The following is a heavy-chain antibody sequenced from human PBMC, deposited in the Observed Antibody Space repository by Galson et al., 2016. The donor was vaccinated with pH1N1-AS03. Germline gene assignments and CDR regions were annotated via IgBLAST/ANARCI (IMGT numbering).Heavy chain of an antibody. CDR3: AKDIGVPMVYTEGPFDY. CDR2: ISWNSDKI. Sequence: SLRLSCAASGFSFDDYAMHWVRQAPGKGLEWVSSISWNSDKITYADSVKGRFTISRDNAKNSLYLEMNSLRAEDTALYYCAKDIGVPMVYTEGPFDYWGPGTLVTVSS. D-gene: IGHD2-8*01. CDR1: GFSFDDYA. V-gene: IGHV3-9*01. J-gene: IGHJ4*02.